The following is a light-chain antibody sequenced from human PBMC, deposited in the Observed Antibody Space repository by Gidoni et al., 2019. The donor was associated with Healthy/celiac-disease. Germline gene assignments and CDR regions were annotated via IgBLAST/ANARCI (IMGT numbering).Light chain of an antibody. CDR1: QSISSY. V-gene: IGKV1-39*01. J-gene: IGKJ4*01. Sequence: DIQMTQSPSSLSASVGDRVTITCRASQSISSYLNWYQQKPGKAPKLLIYAASSLQSGVPSRFSGSGSGTDFTLTISSLQPEDFATYYCQQSYSTLWTFGGXTKVEIK. CDR3: QQSYSTLWT. CDR2: AAS.